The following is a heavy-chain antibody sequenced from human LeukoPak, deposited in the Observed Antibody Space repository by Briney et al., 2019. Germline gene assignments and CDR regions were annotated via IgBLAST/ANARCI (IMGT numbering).Heavy chain of an antibody. Sequence: ASVKVSCKASGYTFTGYYMHWVRQAPGQGLEWMGWINPNSGGTNYAQKFQGRVTMTRDTSINTAYMELSRLRSDDTAVYYCARDLAGSHPGDYWGQGTLVTVSS. CDR1: GYTFTGYY. D-gene: IGHD1-26*01. CDR3: ARDLAGSHPGDY. J-gene: IGHJ4*02. V-gene: IGHV1-2*02. CDR2: INPNSGGT.